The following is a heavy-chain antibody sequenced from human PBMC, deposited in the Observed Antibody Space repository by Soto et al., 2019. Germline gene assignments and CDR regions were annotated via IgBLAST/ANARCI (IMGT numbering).Heavy chain of an antibody. Sequence: EVQLLESGGGVVQPGGSLRLSCVASGFNFKKFAMAWVRQAPGEGLAWVSGISCCGGSTSYADSVKGRFSIARDDSKNTLSLQMNSLRVEDTAQYYCAKSDGEQWLVPHLDNWGQGTLVTV. D-gene: IGHD6-19*01. CDR2: ISCCGGST. J-gene: IGHJ4*02. CDR3: AKSDGEQWLVPHLDN. CDR1: GFNFKKFA. V-gene: IGHV3-23*01.